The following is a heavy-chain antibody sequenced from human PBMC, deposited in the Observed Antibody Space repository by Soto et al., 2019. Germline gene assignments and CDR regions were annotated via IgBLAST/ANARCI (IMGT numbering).Heavy chain of an antibody. D-gene: IGHD5-12*01. CDR1: GGSISSGGYY. V-gene: IGHV4-31*03. J-gene: IGHJ3*02. CDR3: ARGGVWKRWLQLGGAFDI. CDR2: IYYSGST. Sequence: QVQLQESGPGLVKPSQTLSLTCTVSGGSISSGGYYWSWIRQHPGKGLEWIGYIYYSGSTYYNPSLKSRVTIAVDTSKNQFALKLSSVTAADTAVYYCARGGVWKRWLQLGGAFDIWGQGTMVTVSS.